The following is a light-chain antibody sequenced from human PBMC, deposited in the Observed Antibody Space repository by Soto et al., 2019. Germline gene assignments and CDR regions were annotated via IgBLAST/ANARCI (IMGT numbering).Light chain of an antibody. Sequence: EIVLTQSPATLSLSPGDGAALSYRASQSVMSNYLAWYQQKPGQAPRLLIYGASTRATGIPDRFTGSGSGTDFTLTISRLEPEDFAVYHCQQYGRSPLTFGGGTKV. CDR2: GAS. V-gene: IGKV3-20*01. CDR3: QQYGRSPLT. CDR1: QSVMSNY. J-gene: IGKJ4*01.